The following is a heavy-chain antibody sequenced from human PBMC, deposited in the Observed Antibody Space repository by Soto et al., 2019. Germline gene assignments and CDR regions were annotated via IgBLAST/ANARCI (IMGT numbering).Heavy chain of an antibody. Sequence: GGSLRLSCAAAGFDFEDYAMHWVRQVPGKGLEWVSLTNSDGTDSYYVDSVKGRFTISRDNAKTTLYLQMDRLRPEDTALYFCAKSLYYYDSSPLDHWGQGTTVTVSS. V-gene: IGHV3-43D*04. CDR2: TNSDGTDS. J-gene: IGHJ6*02. CDR3: AKSLYYYDSSPLDH. D-gene: IGHD3-22*01. CDR1: GFDFEDYA.